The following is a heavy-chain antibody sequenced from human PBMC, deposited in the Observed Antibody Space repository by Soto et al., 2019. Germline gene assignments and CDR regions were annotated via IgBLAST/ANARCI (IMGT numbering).Heavy chain of an antibody. D-gene: IGHD4-17*01. J-gene: IGHJ5*02. CDR2: ISGSGDNT. CDR3: ANLPTVTVHLAWFDP. Sequence: PGGSLRLSCAASGFTFTNYAMTWVRQAPGKGLEWVSLISGSGDNTYYADSVKGRFTISRDNSRNTLYLQMKSLRAEDTAVYYCANLPTVTVHLAWFDPWGQGTLVTVSS. CDR1: GFTFTNYA. V-gene: IGHV3-23*01.